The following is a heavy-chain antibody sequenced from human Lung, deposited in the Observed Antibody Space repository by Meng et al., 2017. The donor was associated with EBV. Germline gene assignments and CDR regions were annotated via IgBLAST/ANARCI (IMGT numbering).Heavy chain of an antibody. CDR2: TYYRSKWYN. CDR1: GDRFSSSSAA. Sequence: VQRQQSGPGLVKPSPTLSPTCVVYGDRFSSSSAAWTWIRQSPSRGLEWLGRTYYRSKWYNDYAVFVKSRITINPDTSKNQFSLQLNSVTPEDTAVYYCARGATSVFDLWGRGTLVTVSS. V-gene: IGHV6-1*02. CDR3: ARGATSVFDL. J-gene: IGHJ2*01.